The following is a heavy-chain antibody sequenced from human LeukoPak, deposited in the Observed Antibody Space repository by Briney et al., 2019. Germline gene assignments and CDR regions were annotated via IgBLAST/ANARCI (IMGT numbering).Heavy chain of an antibody. J-gene: IGHJ3*02. Sequence: SLSLSCAASGFTFSPYLMHWVRPPPGKEREGVADIASAGSHTFYVESVQGRFTISRDNSKNTLYLQMNSLRAEDTAVYFCARERQDTILHSGAFDIWGQGTMVTVSS. D-gene: IGHD2-21*01. CDR3: ARERQDTILHSGAFDI. CDR2: IASAGSHT. CDR1: GFTFSPYL. V-gene: IGHV3-30-3*01.